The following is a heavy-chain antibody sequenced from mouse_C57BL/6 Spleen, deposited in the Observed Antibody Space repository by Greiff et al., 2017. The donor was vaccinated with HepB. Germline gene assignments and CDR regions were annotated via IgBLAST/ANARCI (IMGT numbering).Heavy chain of an antibody. D-gene: IGHD1-1*01. J-gene: IGHJ1*03. V-gene: IGHV1-80*01. Sequence: QVQLKQSGAELVKPGASVKISCKASGYAFSSYWMNWVKQRPGKGLEWIGQIYPGDGDTNYNGKFKGKATLTADKSSSTAYMQLSSLTSEDSAVYFCARHTTVVATEYFDVWGTGTTVTVSS. CDR2: IYPGDGDT. CDR3: ARHTTVVATEYFDV. CDR1: GYAFSSYW.